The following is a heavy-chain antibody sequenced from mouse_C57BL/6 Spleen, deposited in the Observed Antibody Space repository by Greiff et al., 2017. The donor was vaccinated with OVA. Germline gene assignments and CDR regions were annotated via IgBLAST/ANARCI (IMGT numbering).Heavy chain of an antibody. CDR2: INPNNGGT. CDR3: ARSGYGKNYAMDY. J-gene: IGHJ4*01. V-gene: IGHV1-26*01. CDR1: GYTFTDYY. Sequence: VQLQQSGPELVKPGASVKISCKASGYTFTDYYMNWVKQSHGKSLEWIGDINPNNGGTSYNQKFKGKATLTVDKSSSTAYMELRSLTSEDSAVYYCARSGYGKNYAMDYWGQGTSVTVS. D-gene: IGHD2-10*02.